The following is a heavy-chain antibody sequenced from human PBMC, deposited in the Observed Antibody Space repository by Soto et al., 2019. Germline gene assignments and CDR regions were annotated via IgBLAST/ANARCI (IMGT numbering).Heavy chain of an antibody. CDR3: AREADLTIFGVVNGYMDV. V-gene: IGHV1-18*01. J-gene: IGHJ6*03. D-gene: IGHD3-3*01. CDR2: ISAYNGNT. Sequence: ASVKVSCKASGYTFTSYGISWVRQAPGQGLEWMGWISAYNGNTNYAQKLQGRVTMTTDTSTSTAYMELRSLRSDDTAAYYCAREADLTIFGVVNGYMDVWGKGTTVTVSS. CDR1: GYTFTSYG.